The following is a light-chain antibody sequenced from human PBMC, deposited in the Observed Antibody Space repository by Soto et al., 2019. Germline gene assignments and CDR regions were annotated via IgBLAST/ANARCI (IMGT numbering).Light chain of an antibody. CDR1: SSYVGGYNY. J-gene: IGLJ1*01. CDR3: SSYTSSSSYV. CDR2: DVS. V-gene: IGLV2-14*01. Sequence: QSALTQPASVSGSPGQSITISCTGTSSYVGGYNYVSWYQQHPSKAPKLMIYDVSNRPSGVSNRFSGSKSGNTASLTISGLQAEDEADYYCSSYTSSSSYVFGTGTKVTVL.